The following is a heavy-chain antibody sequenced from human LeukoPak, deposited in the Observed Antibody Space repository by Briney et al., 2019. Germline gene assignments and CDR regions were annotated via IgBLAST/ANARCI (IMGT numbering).Heavy chain of an antibody. D-gene: IGHD2-15*01. CDR3: ARDGSKDIVVVVAAIYFDL. Sequence: SETLSLTCTVSGGSISSYYWSWIRQPAGKGLEWIGRIYTSGSTNYNPSLKSRVTMSVDTSKNQFSMKLSSVTAADTAVYYCARDGSKDIVVVVAAIYFDLWGRGTLVTVSS. J-gene: IGHJ2*01. CDR2: IYTSGST. V-gene: IGHV4-4*07. CDR1: GGSISSYY.